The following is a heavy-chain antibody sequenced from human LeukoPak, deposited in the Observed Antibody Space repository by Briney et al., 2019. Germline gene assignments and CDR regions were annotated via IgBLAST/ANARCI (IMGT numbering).Heavy chain of an antibody. CDR1: GFTFSNAW. D-gene: IGHD3-10*01. V-gene: IGHV3-15*01. CDR3: TTGGLWYSGRVF. CDR2: IKTKTDGGTT. J-gene: IGHJ4*02. Sequence: GGSLRLSCAASGFTFSNAWMSWVRQAPGKGLEWFGRIKTKTDGGTTAFAAPVKGRFTMSRDDSKNTLCLQMNSLKTEDTAMYYCTTGGLWYSGRVFWGQGTLVTVS.